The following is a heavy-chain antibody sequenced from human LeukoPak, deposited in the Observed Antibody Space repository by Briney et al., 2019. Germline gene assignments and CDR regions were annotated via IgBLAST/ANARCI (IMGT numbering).Heavy chain of an antibody. V-gene: IGHV3-66*01. CDR2: IYSGGST. D-gene: IGHD3-10*01. Sequence: PGGSLRLSCAASGFTFRTYGMNWVRQAPGKGLEWVSGIYSGGSTYYADSVKGRFTISRDNSKNTLYLQMNSLRAEDTAVYYCAINTKGITMVRGGKDRYYYYYMDVWGKGTTVTISS. J-gene: IGHJ6*03. CDR3: AINTKGITMVRGGKDRYYYYYMDV. CDR1: GFTFRTYG.